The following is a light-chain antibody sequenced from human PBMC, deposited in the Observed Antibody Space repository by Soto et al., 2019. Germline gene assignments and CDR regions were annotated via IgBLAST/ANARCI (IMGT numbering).Light chain of an antibody. V-gene: IGLV1-47*01. J-gene: IGLJ3*02. CDR3: AAWDDSLSGPV. CDR1: SSNIGSNN. CDR2: RND. Sequence: SVLTQPPSASGTPGQRVAISCSGSSSNIGSNNVYWYQHVPGTAPKLLIYRNDQRPSGVPDRFSGSKSGTSASLTISGLRSEDEADYYCAAWDDSLSGPVFGGGTKLTVL.